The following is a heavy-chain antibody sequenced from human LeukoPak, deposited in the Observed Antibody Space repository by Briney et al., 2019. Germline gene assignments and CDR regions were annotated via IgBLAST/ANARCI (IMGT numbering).Heavy chain of an antibody. CDR2: IYYSGST. CDR3: ARGVQLRSSRRFDP. J-gene: IGHJ5*02. D-gene: IGHD1-26*01. V-gene: IGHV4-30-4*01. CDR1: GGSISSYY. Sequence: NASETLSLTCTVSGGSISSYYWSWIRQPPGKGLEWIGYIYYSGSTYYNPSLKSRVTISVDTSKNQFSLKLSSVTAADTAVYYCARGVQLRSSRRFDPWGQGTLVTVSS.